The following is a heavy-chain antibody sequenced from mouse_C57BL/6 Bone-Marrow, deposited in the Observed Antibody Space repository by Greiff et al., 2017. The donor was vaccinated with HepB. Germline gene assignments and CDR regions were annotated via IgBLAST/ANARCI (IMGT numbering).Heavy chain of an antibody. CDR1: GYTFTSYW. CDR3: AFYGSSYRFAY. CDR2: IDPSDSYT. V-gene: IGHV1-59*01. D-gene: IGHD1-1*01. J-gene: IGHJ3*01. Sequence: QVQLQQPGAELVRPGTSVKLSCKASGYTFTSYWMHWVKQRPGQGLEWIGVIDPSDSYTNYNQKFKGKATLTVDTSSSTAYMQLSSLTSEDSAVYYCAFYGSSYRFAYWGQGTLVTVSA.